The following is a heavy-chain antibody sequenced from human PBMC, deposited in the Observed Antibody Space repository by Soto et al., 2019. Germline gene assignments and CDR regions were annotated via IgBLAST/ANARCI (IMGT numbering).Heavy chain of an antibody. J-gene: IGHJ3*01. CDR2: IYYTGNA. CDR3: ARDAGYEAFDV. V-gene: IGHV4-59*01. Sequence: QVQLQESGPGLVKPSETLSLTCSVSGGSISDYYWSWIRQSPGEGLEWIGYIYYTGNAYYNPSLKSRVTISIDTTKNEFSLKLRSVTAADTAMYYCARDAGYEAFDVWGQGTMVAVSS. D-gene: IGHD3-9*01. CDR1: GGSISDYY.